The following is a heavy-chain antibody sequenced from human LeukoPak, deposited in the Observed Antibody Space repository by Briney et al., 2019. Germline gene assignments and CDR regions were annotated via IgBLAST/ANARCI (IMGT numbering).Heavy chain of an antibody. J-gene: IGHJ4*02. CDR2: IYTSGST. Sequence: SETLSLTCTVSGGSISSYYWSWIRQPAGKGLEWIGRIYTSGSTNYNPSLKSRVTISVDTSKNQFSLKLSSVTAADTAVYYCAFSTYYYDSSGYYYYFDYWGQGTLVTVSS. CDR3: AFSTYYYDSSGYYYYFDY. V-gene: IGHV4-4*07. D-gene: IGHD3-22*01. CDR1: GGSISSYY.